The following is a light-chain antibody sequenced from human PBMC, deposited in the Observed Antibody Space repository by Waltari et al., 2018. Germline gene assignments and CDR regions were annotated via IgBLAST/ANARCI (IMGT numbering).Light chain of an antibody. CDR2: EVS. J-gene: IGLJ2*01. Sequence: QSALTQPPSASGSPGPSVTISCTGTSSDCGAYNYVSGYQQHPGKPPKLMICEVSKRPSGVPDRFSGSKSGNTASLTVSGLQSEDEADYYCSSYGGSNTVVFGGGTKLTVL. CDR1: SSDCGAYNY. V-gene: IGLV2-8*01. CDR3: SSYGGSNTVV.